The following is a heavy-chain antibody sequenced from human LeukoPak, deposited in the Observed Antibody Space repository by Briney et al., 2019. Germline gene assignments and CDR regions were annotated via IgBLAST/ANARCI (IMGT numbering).Heavy chain of an antibody. CDR2: ISPYNGNT. J-gene: IGHJ4*02. V-gene: IGHV1-18*01. Sequence: GASVTVSCKPSVYTFTNYGISWVRQAPGQGFEWLGWISPYNGNTNYAQKLQGRLTMTTDTSTSTAYMELRSLRSDDTAVYYCARTYYYGSSAYYGSVDYWGQGTLVTVSS. CDR1: VYTFTNYG. CDR3: ARTYYYGSSAYYGSVDY. D-gene: IGHD3-22*01.